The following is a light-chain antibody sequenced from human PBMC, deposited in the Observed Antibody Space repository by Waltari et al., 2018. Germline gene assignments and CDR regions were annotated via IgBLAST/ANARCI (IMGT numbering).Light chain of an antibody. V-gene: IGKV3-11*01. Sequence: VLTQSTATLSLSPGERATLSCRASQSVSDYLVWYQQKPGQAPRLLIYDASKRATGIPPRFSGSGSGTDFTLTISSLEPEDIAVYYCQHRSTWRHTFGGGTKVEIK. CDR1: QSVSDY. J-gene: IGKJ4*01. CDR3: QHRSTWRHT. CDR2: DAS.